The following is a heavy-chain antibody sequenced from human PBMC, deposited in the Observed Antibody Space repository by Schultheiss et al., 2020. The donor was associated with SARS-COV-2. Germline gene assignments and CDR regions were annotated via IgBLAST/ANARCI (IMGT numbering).Heavy chain of an antibody. Sequence: GESLKISCAASGFTFSSYSMNWVRQAPGKGLEWVSSISSSSSYIYYADSVKGRFTISRDNAKNSLYLQMNSLRAEDTALYYCAKEQPTAMYFPVVAWGQGTLVTVSS. V-gene: IGHV3-21*04. CDR1: GFTFSSYS. J-gene: IGHJ5*02. CDR3: AKEQPTAMYFPVVA. D-gene: IGHD2-2*01. CDR2: ISSSSSYI.